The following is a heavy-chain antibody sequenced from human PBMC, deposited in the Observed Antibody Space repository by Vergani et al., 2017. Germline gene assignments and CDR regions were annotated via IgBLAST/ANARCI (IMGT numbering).Heavy chain of an antibody. Sequence: EVQLVESGGGLVQPGGSLRLSCAASGFTFSSYWMHWVRQAPGKGLVWVSRINSDGSSTSYADSLKGRFTISRDNAKNTLYLQMNSLRAEDTAVYYCARDHCRGTSCYRYDAFDIWGQGTMVTVSS. J-gene: IGHJ3*02. V-gene: IGHV3-74*01. CDR1: GFTFSSYW. CDR3: ARDHCRGTSCYRYDAFDI. CDR2: INSDGSST. D-gene: IGHD2-2*01.